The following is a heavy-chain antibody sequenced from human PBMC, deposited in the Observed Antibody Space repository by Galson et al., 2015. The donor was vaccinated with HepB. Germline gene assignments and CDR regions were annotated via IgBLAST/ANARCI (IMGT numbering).Heavy chain of an antibody. J-gene: IGHJ6*04. Sequence: SLRLSCAASGFTFSSYSMNWVRQAPGEGLEWVSSISSSSSYIYYADSVKGRFTISRDNAKNSLCLQMNSLRAEDTAVYYCALDDWDIVATIVNVWGKGTTATVSS. CDR3: ALDDWDIVATIVNV. CDR2: ISSSSSYI. V-gene: IGHV3-21*01. D-gene: IGHD5-12*01. CDR1: GFTFSSYS.